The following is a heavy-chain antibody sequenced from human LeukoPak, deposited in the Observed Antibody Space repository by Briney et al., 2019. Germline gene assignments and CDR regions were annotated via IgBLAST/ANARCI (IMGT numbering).Heavy chain of an antibody. CDR1: GGSISSYY. Sequence: PSETLSLTCTVSGGSISSYYWSWIRQPPGKGLEWIGYIHYSGSTNYNPSLKSRVIISVDTSKNQFSLKLSSVTAADTAVYYCARGFIGPDYDFWSGPNWFDPWGQGTLVTVSS. D-gene: IGHD3-3*01. V-gene: IGHV4-59*01. J-gene: IGHJ5*02. CDR3: ARGFIGPDYDFWSGPNWFDP. CDR2: IHYSGST.